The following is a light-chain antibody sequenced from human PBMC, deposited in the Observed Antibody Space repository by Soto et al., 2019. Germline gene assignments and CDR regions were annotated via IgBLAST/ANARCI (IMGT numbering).Light chain of an antibody. Sequence: QSVLTQPPSASGYPGQSVTISCTGTGSDIGAYDYVSWYQQRPGKAPKLIIYEVSRRPSGVPDRFSGSKYGNTASLTVSGLQSDDEADYYCSSYGGRNTLVFGGGTKLTVL. V-gene: IGLV2-8*01. J-gene: IGLJ2*01. CDR1: GSDIGAYDY. CDR2: EVS. CDR3: SSYGGRNTLV.